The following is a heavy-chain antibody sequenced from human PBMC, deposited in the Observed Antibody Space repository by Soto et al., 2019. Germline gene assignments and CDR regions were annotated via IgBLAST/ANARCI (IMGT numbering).Heavy chain of an antibody. Sequence: QVQLVQSGAEVKKPGSSVKVSCKASGGTFNNYAISWVRQAPGQGREWMGGIIPIIGTADYAHKFQGRLAISADESTGTTFMELSSLRSEDTALYYCARGGVDVVATSAFDYWGQGTLDTVSS. CDR3: ARGGVDVVATSAFDY. J-gene: IGHJ4*02. D-gene: IGHD5-12*01. V-gene: IGHV1-69*01. CDR2: IIPIIGTA. CDR1: GGTFNNYA.